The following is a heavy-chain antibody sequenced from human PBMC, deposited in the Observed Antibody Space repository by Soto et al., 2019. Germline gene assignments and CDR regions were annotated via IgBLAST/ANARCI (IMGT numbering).Heavy chain of an antibody. CDR2: IYWDNDK. CDR1: GFSLTTRGVG. D-gene: IGHD3-10*01. Sequence: QITLKESGPTLVRPTQTLTLTCSFSGFSLTTRGVGVSWISQPPGKALEWLALIYWDNDKRYSPSLKDRLTITKDTSKTQVVLTMTNVDPVDTATYSCAHINGVLRGVAYYHNGMDVWGPGTTVTVSS. CDR3: AHINGVLRGVAYYHNGMDV. J-gene: IGHJ6*02. V-gene: IGHV2-5*02.